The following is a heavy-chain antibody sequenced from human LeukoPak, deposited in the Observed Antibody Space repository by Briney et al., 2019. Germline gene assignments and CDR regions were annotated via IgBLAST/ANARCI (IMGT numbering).Heavy chain of an antibody. V-gene: IGHV4-34*01. J-gene: IGHJ4*02. D-gene: IGHD3-10*01. CDR2: INHSGST. CDR1: GASFSDYN. Sequence: ASETLSLTCTVYGASFSDYNRTWIRQPPGKGLEWIGEINHSGSTNYNPSLKSRVTISVDTSKNQFSLKLSSVTAADTAVYYCARGMHYYGSGSYYNRQRFDYWGQGTLVTVSS. CDR3: ARGMHYYGSGSYYNRQRFDY.